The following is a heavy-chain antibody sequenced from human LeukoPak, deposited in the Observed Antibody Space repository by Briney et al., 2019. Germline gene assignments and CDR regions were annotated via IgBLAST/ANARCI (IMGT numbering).Heavy chain of an antibody. Sequence: ASVKVSCKASGYTFTSYDINWVRQATGQGLEWMGWMNPNSGNTGYSQEFQGRVTITRDTSASTAYMELSSLRSEDMAVYYCARASGYSGYDDYYMDVWGKGTAVTVSS. CDR1: GYTFTSYD. V-gene: IGHV1-8*01. J-gene: IGHJ6*03. CDR2: MNPNSGNT. CDR3: ARASGYSGYDDYYMDV. D-gene: IGHD5-12*01.